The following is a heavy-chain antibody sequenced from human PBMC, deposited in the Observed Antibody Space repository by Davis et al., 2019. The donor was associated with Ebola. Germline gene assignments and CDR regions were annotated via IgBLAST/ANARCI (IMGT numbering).Heavy chain of an antibody. Sequence: ASVTVSCKASGYMFTNYHINWVRQAAGQGLEWMGWVNPKSGHTGYAQKFQGRVTITRNTPTNTAYMELSSLTSEDTAVYYCARGATVAALGGYWFDPWGQGTLVTVSS. D-gene: IGHD2-15*01. V-gene: IGHV1-8*03. CDR3: ARGATVAALGGYWFDP. J-gene: IGHJ5*02. CDR1: GYMFTNYH. CDR2: VNPKSGHT.